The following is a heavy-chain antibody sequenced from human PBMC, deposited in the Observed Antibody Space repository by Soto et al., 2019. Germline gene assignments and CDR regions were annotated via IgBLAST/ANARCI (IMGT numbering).Heavy chain of an antibody. Sequence: QVQLVESGGGLVKPGGSLRLSCAASGFSFSDYYMPWIRQAPGKGLECISYISTSSSYTNYADSVKGRFTISRDNDQNSLYLQMSSLRAEDTAVYYCARSWYSSSWDVWGQGTMVTVSS. CDR3: ARSWYSSSWDV. CDR1: GFSFSDYY. CDR2: ISTSSSYT. V-gene: IGHV3-11*05. D-gene: IGHD6-13*01. J-gene: IGHJ3*01.